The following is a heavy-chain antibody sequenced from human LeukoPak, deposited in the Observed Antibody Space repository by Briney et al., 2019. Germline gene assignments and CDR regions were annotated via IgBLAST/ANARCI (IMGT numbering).Heavy chain of an antibody. CDR3: AEGGY. CDR1: GFSHSNYW. Sequence: PGGSLRLSCAASGFSHSNYWMNWVRHAPGKGLEWVANIKPDGSEKYYVDSLRGRFTISRDDARNSLYLQMNSLRAEDTAVYYCAEGGYWGQGTLVTVSS. V-gene: IGHV3-7*01. CDR2: IKPDGSEK. J-gene: IGHJ4*02.